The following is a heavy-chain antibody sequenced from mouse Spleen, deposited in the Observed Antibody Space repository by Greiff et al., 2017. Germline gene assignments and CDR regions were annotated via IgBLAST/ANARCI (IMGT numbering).Heavy chain of an antibody. CDR3: ARSDGYYVLYYFDY. CDR2: IYPGSGST. J-gene: IGHJ2*01. CDR1: GYTFTSYW. V-gene: IGHV1-55*01. D-gene: IGHD2-3*01. Sequence: VQLQQPGAELVKPGASVKMSCKASGYTFTSYWITWVKQRPGQGLEWIGDIYPGSGSTNYNEKFKSKATLTVDTSSSTAYMQLSSLTSEDSAVYYCARSDGYYVLYYFDYWGQGTTLTVSS.